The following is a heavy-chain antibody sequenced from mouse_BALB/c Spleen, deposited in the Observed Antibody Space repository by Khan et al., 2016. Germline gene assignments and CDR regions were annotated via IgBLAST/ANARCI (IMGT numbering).Heavy chain of an antibody. J-gene: IGHJ4*01. CDR2: IDPENGAT. CDR1: AFNINDSY. CDR3: NACDYNARDY. Sequence: VQLQQSGAELVRSGASVKLSCTASAFNINDSYMHWVKQRPEQGLEWIGWIDPENGATESAPKFQGKAIMTAATSSNTAYLQLSSLTSEDTGVYYCNACDYNARDYWGQGTSVTVSS. V-gene: IGHV14-4*02.